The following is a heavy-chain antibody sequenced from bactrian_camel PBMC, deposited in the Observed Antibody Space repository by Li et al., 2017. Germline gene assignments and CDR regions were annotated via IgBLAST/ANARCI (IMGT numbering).Heavy chain of an antibody. Sequence: HVQLVESGGGLVQPGDSLRLSCEFSGFTSSRAYMSWVRQAPGKGLEWVSSIYTDGSGPYYAEFVKGRLIMSSDNAKNTVYLQMNSLKSEDSALYFCARSPATLDWGRGTQVTVS. CDR1: GFTSSRAY. V-gene: IGHV3S7*01. CDR3: ARSPATLD. J-gene: IGHJ4*01. D-gene: IGHD4*01. CDR2: IYTDGSGP.